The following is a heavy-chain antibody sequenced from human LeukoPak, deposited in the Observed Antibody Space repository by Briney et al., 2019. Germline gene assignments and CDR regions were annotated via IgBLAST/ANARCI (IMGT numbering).Heavy chain of an antibody. CDR2: IFPGDSDT. Sequence: GESLKISCKGSGYIFTSYWIGWVRQLPGKGLEWWGIIFPGDSDTRYSPSFQGQVTISADKSISTAYLQWSSLKASDTAMYYCARASYDFWSGYYTPFDYWGQGTLVTVSS. V-gene: IGHV5-51*01. D-gene: IGHD3-3*01. CDR3: ARASYDFWSGYYTPFDY. CDR1: GYIFTSYW. J-gene: IGHJ4*02.